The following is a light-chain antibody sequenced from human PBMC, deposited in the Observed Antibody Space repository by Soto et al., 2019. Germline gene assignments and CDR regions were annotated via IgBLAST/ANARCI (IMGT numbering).Light chain of an antibody. V-gene: IGKV3-20*01. CDR1: QSVTNNY. Sequence: EIVLTQSPGTLSLSPGERATLSCRASQSVTNNYLAWYQQKPGQAPRLLVYGAFSRATGIPDRFSGGGSGTDFPTTISRLAPEDFAVYYCQQYVSSPWTFGQGTKVEIK. CDR3: QQYVSSPWT. CDR2: GAF. J-gene: IGKJ1*01.